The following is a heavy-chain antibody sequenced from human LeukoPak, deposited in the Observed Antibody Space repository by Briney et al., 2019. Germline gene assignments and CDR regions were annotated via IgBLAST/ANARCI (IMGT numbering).Heavy chain of an antibody. CDR2: IIPIFGTA. Sequence: GASVKVSCKASGGIFSSYAISWVRQAPGQGLEWMGGIIPIFGTANYAQKFQGRVTITADESTSTAYMELSSLRSEDTAVYYCARMYYYDSSGYYPSWDYYYMDVWGKGTTVTISS. CDR1: GGIFSSYA. V-gene: IGHV1-69*01. J-gene: IGHJ6*03. CDR3: ARMYYYDSSGYYPSWDYYYMDV. D-gene: IGHD3-22*01.